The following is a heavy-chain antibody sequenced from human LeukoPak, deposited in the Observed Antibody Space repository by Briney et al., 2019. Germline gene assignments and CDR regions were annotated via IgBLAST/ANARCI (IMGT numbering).Heavy chain of an antibody. CDR3: ARDGRYDSWTGPDAFDI. J-gene: IGHJ3*02. CDR1: GFTFSSYA. V-gene: IGHV3-23*01. Sequence: PGGSLRLSCAASGFTFSSYAMSWVRQAPGKGLEWVSAISGSGGSTYYADSVKGRFTISRDNSKNTLYLQMNSLRAEDMAVYYCARDGRYDSWTGPDAFDIWGQGTMVTVSS. CDR2: ISGSGGST. D-gene: IGHD3-3*01.